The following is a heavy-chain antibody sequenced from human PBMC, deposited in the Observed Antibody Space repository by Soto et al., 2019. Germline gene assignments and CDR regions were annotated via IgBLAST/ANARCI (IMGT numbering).Heavy chain of an antibody. CDR1: GYTFASYG. V-gene: IGHV1-18*04. J-gene: IGHJ4*02. CDR3: ARDSPLDY. Sequence: QVQLVQSGAGVKKPGASVKVSCKTSGYTFASYGISWVRQGPGQGFEWMGWISVYDGNTKYAPKLQGRVTITTDRSTSTAYMELRSLRSDDTAVYYCARDSPLDYWGQGTLVTVSS. CDR2: ISVYDGNT.